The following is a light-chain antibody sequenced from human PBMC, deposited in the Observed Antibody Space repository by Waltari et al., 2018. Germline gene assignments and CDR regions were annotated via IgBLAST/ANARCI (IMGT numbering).Light chain of an antibody. CDR2: GAS. J-gene: IGKJ1*01. CDR3: QHYLRLPVT. CDR1: QGVTRA. Sequence: EIVLTQSPGTLSLSPGESATLSCRTSQGVTRALAWYQQKPGKAPRLLIYGASNRATGIPDRFSGSGSGTDFSLTISSLEPEDFAVYYCQHYLRLPVTFGQGTKVEVK. V-gene: IGKV3-20*01.